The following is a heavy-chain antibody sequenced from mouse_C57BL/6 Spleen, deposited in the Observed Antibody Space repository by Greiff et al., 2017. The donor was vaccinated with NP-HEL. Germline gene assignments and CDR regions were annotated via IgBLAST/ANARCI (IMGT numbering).Heavy chain of an antibody. CDR1: GFTFSDYG. CDR3: VYDGYSLWFAY. CDR2: ISSGSSTI. J-gene: IGHJ3*01. D-gene: IGHD2-3*01. V-gene: IGHV5-17*01. Sequence: EVQLVESGGGLVKPGGSLKLSCAASGFTFSDYGMHWVRQAPEKGLEWVAYISSGSSTIYYADTVKGRFTISRDNAKNTLFLQMTSLRSEDTAMYYRVYDGYSLWFAYWGQGTLVTVSA.